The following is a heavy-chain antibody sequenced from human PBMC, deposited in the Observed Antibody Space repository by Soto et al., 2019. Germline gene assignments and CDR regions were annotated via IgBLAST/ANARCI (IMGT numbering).Heavy chain of an antibody. CDR2: VSGSGGTT. V-gene: IGHV3-23*01. CDR1: GLSLSGYA. Sequence: EVQLMESGGGLVQPGESLRLSCVVSGLSLSGYALSWVRQAPGKGLEWVSAVSGSGGTTYYADSVKGRFTISRDNSKNTLYLQMNGLRVEDTAKYIGAKDGRRVGPTLSCLDSWGQGTQGTVTS. D-gene: IGHD1-26*01. CDR3: AKDGRRVGPTLSCLDS. J-gene: IGHJ5*01.